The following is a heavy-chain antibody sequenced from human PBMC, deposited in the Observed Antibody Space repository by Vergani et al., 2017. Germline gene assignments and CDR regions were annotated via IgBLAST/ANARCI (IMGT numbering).Heavy chain of an antibody. CDR3: ARDPDIVVVPAAPYYYYYYGMDV. D-gene: IGHD2-2*01. V-gene: IGHV1-18*04. J-gene: IGHJ6*02. Sequence: QVQLVQSGAEVKKPGASVKVSCKASGYTFTSYGISWVRQAPGQGLEWMGWISAYNGNTNYAQKLQGRVTMTTDTSTSTGYMELRSLRSDDTAVYYCARDPDIVVVPAAPYYYYYYGMDVWGQGTTVTVYS. CDR1: GYTFTSYG. CDR2: ISAYNGNT.